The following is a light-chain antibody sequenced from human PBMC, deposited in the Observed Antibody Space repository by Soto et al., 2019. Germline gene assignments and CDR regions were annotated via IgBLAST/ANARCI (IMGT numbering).Light chain of an antibody. Sequence: QSVLTQPPSASGTPGQRVTISCSGSSSNIGSNNVNWYQQLPGTAPKLLIYSNNQRPSGVPERFSGSKSGTSASLAISGPQSEDEADYCCAAWDDSLNGWVFGGGTKLTVL. J-gene: IGLJ3*02. CDR1: SSNIGSNN. V-gene: IGLV1-44*01. CDR3: AAWDDSLNGWV. CDR2: SNN.